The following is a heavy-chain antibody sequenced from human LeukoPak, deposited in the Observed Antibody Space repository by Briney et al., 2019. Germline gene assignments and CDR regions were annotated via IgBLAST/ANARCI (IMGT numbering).Heavy chain of an antibody. Sequence: GGSLRLSCAASGFTFSSYWMSWVRQAPGKGLEWVANIKQDGSEKYYVDSVKGRFTISRDNAKNSLYLQMNSLRAEDTAVYYCARPRLGSGSKLHTYPFDIWGQGTMVTVSS. J-gene: IGHJ3*02. CDR3: ARPRLGSGSKLHTYPFDI. CDR2: IKQDGSEK. CDR1: GFTFSSYW. D-gene: IGHD3-16*01. V-gene: IGHV3-7*01.